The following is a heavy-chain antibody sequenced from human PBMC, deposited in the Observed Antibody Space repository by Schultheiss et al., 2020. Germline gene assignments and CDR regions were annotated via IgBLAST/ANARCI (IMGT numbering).Heavy chain of an antibody. Sequence: GGSLRLSCAASGFTVSSTYMSWVRQAPGKGLEWVSCISTSSHYTNYADSVKGRFTIARDNANNSLYLQMNSLKAEDTAVFYCATLDFIVVVVVPTPNWFDHWGQGTLVTVSS. D-gene: IGHD2-15*01. CDR2: ISTSSHYT. V-gene: IGHV3-11*06. CDR3: ATLDFIVVVVVPTPNWFDH. J-gene: IGHJ5*02. CDR1: GFTVSSTY.